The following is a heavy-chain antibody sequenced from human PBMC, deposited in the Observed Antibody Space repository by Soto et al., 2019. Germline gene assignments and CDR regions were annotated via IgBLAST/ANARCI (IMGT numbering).Heavy chain of an antibody. V-gene: IGHV1-2*02. Sequence: QVQLVQSGAEVKKPWASVKVSCKASGYSFTGHYMHWVRQAPGQGLEWLGWIDPDSGGTNYEQKFQGRVTMTRDTSISTAYMELSRLRSDDTAVYYCAIVAVPGRAFDIWGQGTMVTVSS. CDR3: AIVAVPGRAFDI. D-gene: IGHD6-19*01. CDR2: IDPDSGGT. CDR1: GYSFTGHY. J-gene: IGHJ3*02.